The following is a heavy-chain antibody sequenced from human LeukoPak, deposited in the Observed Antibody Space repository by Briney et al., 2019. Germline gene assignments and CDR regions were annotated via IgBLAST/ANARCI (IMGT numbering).Heavy chain of an antibody. CDR2: IYTSGST. V-gene: IGHV4-4*07. J-gene: IGHJ5*02. CDR3: ARDKKVNWNYARWFDP. CDR1: GGSISSYY. D-gene: IGHD1-7*01. Sequence: SETLSLTCTVSGGSISSYYWSWIRQPSGKGLEWTGRIYTSGSTNYNPSLKSRVTMSVDTSKNQFSLKLSSVTAADTAVYYCARDKKVNWNYARWFDPWGQGTLVTVSS.